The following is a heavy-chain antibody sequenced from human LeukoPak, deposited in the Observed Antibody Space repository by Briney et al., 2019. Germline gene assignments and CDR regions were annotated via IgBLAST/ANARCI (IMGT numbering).Heavy chain of an antibody. Sequence: PSETLSLTCAVYGGSFSGYYWSWIRQPPGKGLEWIGEINHSGSTNYNPSHKSRVTISVDTSKNQFSLKLSSVTAADTAVYYCARLPQKRGKKNDAFDIWGQGTMVTVSS. CDR1: GGSFSGYY. V-gene: IGHV4-34*01. J-gene: IGHJ3*02. CDR3: ARLPQKRGKKNDAFDI. CDR2: INHSGST.